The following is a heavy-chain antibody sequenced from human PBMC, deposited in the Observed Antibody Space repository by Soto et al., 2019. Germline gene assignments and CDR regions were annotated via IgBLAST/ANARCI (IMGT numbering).Heavy chain of an antibody. D-gene: IGHD3-10*01. Sequence: ASVKVSCKASGYTFTSYGISWVRQAPGQGLEWMGWISAYNGNTDYAQKLQGRVTMTTDTSTSTAYRELRSLRSDDTAVYYCARSLGYYGSGSYYTAPLYYYGMDVWGQGTTVTVSS. V-gene: IGHV1-18*01. CDR2: ISAYNGNT. CDR3: ARSLGYYGSGSYYTAPLYYYGMDV. CDR1: GYTFTSYG. J-gene: IGHJ6*02.